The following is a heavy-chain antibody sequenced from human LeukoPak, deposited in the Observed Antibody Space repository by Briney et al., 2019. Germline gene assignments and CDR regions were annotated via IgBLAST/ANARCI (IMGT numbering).Heavy chain of an antibody. D-gene: IGHD1-1*01. CDR3: AKEANGGDYFDY. Sequence: GGSLRLSCAASGFTFSSYGMTWVRQAPGKGLEWVSTISGSGGNTYYADSVKGRFTISRDNSENTLYLQMNSLRAEDTAVYYCAKEANGGDYFDYWGQGTLVTVSS. J-gene: IGHJ4*02. V-gene: IGHV3-23*01. CDR1: GFTFSSYG. CDR2: ISGSGGNT.